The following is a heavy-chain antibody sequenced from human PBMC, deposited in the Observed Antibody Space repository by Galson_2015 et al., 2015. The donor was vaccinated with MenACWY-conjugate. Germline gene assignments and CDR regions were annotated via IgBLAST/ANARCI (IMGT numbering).Heavy chain of an antibody. J-gene: IGHJ4*02. CDR1: GFTFSSYE. CDR3: ARGYGTSGNRPSDH. D-gene: IGHD6-13*01. V-gene: IGHV3-48*03. CDR2: ISSTDNTI. Sequence: SLRLSCAASGFTFSSYEMNWVRQAPGKGLEWISYISSTDNTIYYTDSVKGRFTISRDNAKNSRYLQMNILRVEDTAIYYCARGYGTSGNRPSDHWGQGTLVTVSS.